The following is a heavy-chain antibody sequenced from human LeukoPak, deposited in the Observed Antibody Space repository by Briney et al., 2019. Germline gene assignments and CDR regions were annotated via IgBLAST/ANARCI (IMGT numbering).Heavy chain of an antibody. CDR3: ARGGSSWSAFDI. D-gene: IGHD6-13*01. Sequence: GGSLRLSCAASGFTFSSYWMHWVCQAPGKGLVWVSRINSDGSSTNYADAVKGRFTISRDNAKNTLYLQTNSLRAEDTAVYYCARGGSSWSAFDIWGQGTMVIVSS. J-gene: IGHJ3*02. V-gene: IGHV3-74*01. CDR1: GFTFSSYW. CDR2: INSDGSST.